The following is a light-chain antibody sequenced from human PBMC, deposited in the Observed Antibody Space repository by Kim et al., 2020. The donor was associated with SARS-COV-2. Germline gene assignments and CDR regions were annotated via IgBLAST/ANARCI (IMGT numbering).Light chain of an antibody. V-gene: IGKV1-39*01. CDR1: QGISIY. CDR3: QQGYSSPLT. CDR2: AAS. Sequence: ASVGDRVTITCRASQGISIYLDWFQQKPGRAPKLLIYAASSLQSGAPSRFSGSGSGTDFTLTISSLQREDFATYYCQQGYSSPLTFGGGTKLDIK. J-gene: IGKJ4*01.